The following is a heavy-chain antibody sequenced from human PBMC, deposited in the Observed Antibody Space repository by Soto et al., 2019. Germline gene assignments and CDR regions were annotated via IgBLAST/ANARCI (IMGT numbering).Heavy chain of an antibody. D-gene: IGHD2-8*01. V-gene: IGHV5-10-1*01. CDR3: ERNPEMVYGMYNGMDV. J-gene: IGHJ6*02. CDR2: IDPSDSYI. Sequence: GESLKISCKVSGYRFTSYWITWVRQMPGRGLEWMGRIDPSDSYINYSPSFQGHVTMSADKSISTAYLQWSSLKASDTAMYYCERNPEMVYGMYNGMDVWGQGTTVTVSS. CDR1: GYRFTSYW.